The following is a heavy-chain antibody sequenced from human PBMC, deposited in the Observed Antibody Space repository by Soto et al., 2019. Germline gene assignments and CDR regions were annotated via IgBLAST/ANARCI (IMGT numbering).Heavy chain of an antibody. CDR2: IIPIFGTT. J-gene: IGHJ6*02. CDR1: GYTFTSYG. V-gene: IGHV1-69*13. CDR3: GSVGYCSSTNCLFYYYHYGMDV. Sequence: SVKVSCKASGYTFTSYGISWVRQAPGRGLEWMGGIIPIFGTTNYAQNFRARVTITADESTSTAYMELSSLTSEDTAVYYCGSVGYCSSTNCLFYYYHYGMDVWGQGTTVTVSS. D-gene: IGHD2-2*03.